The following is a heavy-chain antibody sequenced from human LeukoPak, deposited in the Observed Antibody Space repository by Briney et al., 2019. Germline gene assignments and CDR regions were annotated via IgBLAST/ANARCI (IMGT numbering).Heavy chain of an antibody. D-gene: IGHD4-17*01. Sequence: PGGSLRLSCAASGFTFGSYAMTWVRQAPGKGLEWVSVISGIGVATYYADSVKGRFTISRDNSKNTLYLQVNSLRAEDTAVYFCAKRAVTTFSSGFHYWGQGTLVTVSS. CDR1: GFTFGSYA. CDR3: AKRAVTTFSSGFHY. J-gene: IGHJ4*02. CDR2: ISGIGVAT. V-gene: IGHV3-23*01.